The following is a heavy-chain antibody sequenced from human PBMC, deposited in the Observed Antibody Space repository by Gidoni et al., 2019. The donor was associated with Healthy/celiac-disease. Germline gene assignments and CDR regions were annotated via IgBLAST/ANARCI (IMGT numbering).Heavy chain of an antibody. V-gene: IGHV3-30-3*01. D-gene: IGHD3-10*01. Sequence: QVQLVESGGGVVQPGRSLRLSCAASGFTFSSYAMHWVRQAPGKGLEWVAVISYDGSNKYYADSVKGRFTISRDNSKNTLYLQMNSLRAEDTAVYYCARDGSGSYYKGGYFDYWGQGTLVTVSS. CDR3: ARDGSGSYYKGGYFDY. CDR2: ISYDGSNK. CDR1: GFTFSSYA. J-gene: IGHJ4*02.